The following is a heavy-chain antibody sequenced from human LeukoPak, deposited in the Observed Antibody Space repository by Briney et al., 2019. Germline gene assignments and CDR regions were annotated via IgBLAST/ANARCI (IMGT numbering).Heavy chain of an antibody. CDR3: ARDYYTSGSPNDY. CDR1: GFTFSRYW. D-gene: IGHD3-10*01. Sequence: GGSLRLSCAASGFTFSRYWMHWVRQAPGKGLVWVSRINSDAGSTNYADSVKGRFTISRVNAKNTLYLQMNSLRAEDTAVYYCARDYYTSGSPNDYWGQGTLVTVSS. CDR2: INSDAGST. V-gene: IGHV3-74*01. J-gene: IGHJ4*02.